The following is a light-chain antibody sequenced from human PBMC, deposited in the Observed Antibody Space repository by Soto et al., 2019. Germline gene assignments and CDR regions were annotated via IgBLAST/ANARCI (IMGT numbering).Light chain of an antibody. CDR2: RNN. CDR3: AAWDDSLSGRV. CDR1: SSDVGGYNY. Sequence: QSVLTQPASVSGSPGQSITISCTGTSSDVGGYNYVSWYQQHPGKAPKLLIYRNNQRPSGVPDRFSGSKSGTSASLAISGLRSEDEADYYCAAWDDSLSGRVFGGGTKLTVL. V-gene: IGLV1-47*01. J-gene: IGLJ3*02.